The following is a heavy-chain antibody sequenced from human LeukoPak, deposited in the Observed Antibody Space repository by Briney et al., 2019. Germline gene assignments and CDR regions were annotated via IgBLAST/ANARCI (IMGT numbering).Heavy chain of an antibody. Sequence: PGGSLRLSCAASGFTFSSYWMHWVRQAPGKGLVWVSRINSDGSSTSYADSVKGRFTISRDNAKNTLYLQMNSLRAEDTAVYYCARVPVGVYSSGWYYFDYWGQGTLVTVSS. D-gene: IGHD6-19*01. V-gene: IGHV3-74*01. CDR3: ARVPVGVYSSGWYYFDY. J-gene: IGHJ4*02. CDR2: INSDGSST. CDR1: GFTFSSYW.